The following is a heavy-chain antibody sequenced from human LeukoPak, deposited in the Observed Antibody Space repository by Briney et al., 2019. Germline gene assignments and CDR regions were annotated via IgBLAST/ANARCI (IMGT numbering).Heavy chain of an antibody. CDR3: ARDPSPILAGRRYWYFDL. V-gene: IGHV4-4*07. Sequence: PETLSLTCTVSGGSLSSNYWNWIRQPAGKGLEWIGRIYTSRSTNYNPSLKSRVTISVDRSKNQLSLNLTSVTAADTAVYYCARDPSPILAGRRYWYFDLWGRGTLVTVSS. CDR2: IYTSRST. CDR1: GGSLSSNY. D-gene: IGHD2-8*02. J-gene: IGHJ2*01.